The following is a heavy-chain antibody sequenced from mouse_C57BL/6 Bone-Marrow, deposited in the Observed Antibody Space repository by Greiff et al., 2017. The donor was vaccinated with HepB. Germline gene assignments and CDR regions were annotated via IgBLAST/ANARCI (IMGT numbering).Heavy chain of an antibody. V-gene: IGHV1-72*01. D-gene: IGHD1-1*01. CDR2: IDPNSGGT. CDR1: GYTFTSYW. CDR3: ARYYYYGSSLMDY. Sequence: VQLQQPGAELVKPGASVKLSCKASGYTFTSYWMHWVKQRPGRGLEWIGRIDPNSGGTKYNEKFKSKATLTVDKPTSPAYMKLSSLTSEDSAVYVCARYYYYGSSLMDYWGQGTSVTVSS. J-gene: IGHJ4*01.